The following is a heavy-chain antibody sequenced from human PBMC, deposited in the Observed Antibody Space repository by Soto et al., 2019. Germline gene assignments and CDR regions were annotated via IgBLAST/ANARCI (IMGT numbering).Heavy chain of an antibody. V-gene: IGHV3-48*03. J-gene: IGHJ6*02. D-gene: IGHD4-17*01. CDR3: ARDRALPFGYGDYYYYYGMDV. CDR2: ISSSGSTI. Sequence: GGSLRLSCAASGFTFSSYEMNWVRQAPGKGLEWVSYISSSGSTIYYADSVKGRFTISRDNAKNSLYLQMNSLRAEDTAVYYCARDRALPFGYGDYYYYYGMDVWGQGTTVTVSS. CDR1: GFTFSSYE.